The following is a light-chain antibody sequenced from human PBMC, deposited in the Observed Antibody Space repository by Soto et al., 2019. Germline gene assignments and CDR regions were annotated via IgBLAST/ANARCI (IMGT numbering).Light chain of an antibody. CDR1: QDIKSF. Sequence: DIQMTQSPSSLSASVGDRVTITCRPGQDIKSFLNWYQQKPGKAPHLLIYGASRLQSGVPSRFSGSGSGTHFTLTITSLQPEDSASYVCQQSYAIPWTFGQGTTL. CDR3: QQSYAIPWT. CDR2: GAS. J-gene: IGKJ1*01. V-gene: IGKV1-39*01.